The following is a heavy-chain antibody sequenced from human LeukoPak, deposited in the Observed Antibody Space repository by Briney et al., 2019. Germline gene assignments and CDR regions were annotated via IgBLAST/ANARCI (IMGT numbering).Heavy chain of an antibody. CDR2: IYYSGST. Sequence: SETLSLTCTVSGGSISSYYWSWIRQPPGKGLEWIGYIYYSGSTNYNPSLKSRVTISVDTSKNQFSLKLSSVTAADTAVYYCARHAPDYYDSSGYSTTYFDYWGQGTLVTVSS. D-gene: IGHD3-22*01. V-gene: IGHV4-59*08. J-gene: IGHJ4*02. CDR1: GGSISSYY. CDR3: ARHAPDYYDSSGYSTTYFDY.